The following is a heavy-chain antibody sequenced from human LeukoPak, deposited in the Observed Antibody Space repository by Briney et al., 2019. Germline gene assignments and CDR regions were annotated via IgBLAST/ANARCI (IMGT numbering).Heavy chain of an antibody. D-gene: IGHD5-12*01. V-gene: IGHV3-30*04. CDR1: GFTFSSYA. Sequence: GGSLRLSCAASGFTFSSYAMHWVRQAPGKGLEWVAVISYDGSNKYYADSVKGRFTISRDNSKNTLYLQMNSLRAEDTAVYYCAPDPSGYVVWGQGTLVTVSS. J-gene: IGHJ4*02. CDR2: ISYDGSNK. CDR3: APDPSGYVV.